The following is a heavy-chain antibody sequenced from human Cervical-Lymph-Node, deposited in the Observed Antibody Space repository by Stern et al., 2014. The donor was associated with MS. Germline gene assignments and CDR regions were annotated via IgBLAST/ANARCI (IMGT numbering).Heavy chain of an antibody. CDR1: GFTFSGSA. J-gene: IGHJ4*02. Sequence: EVQLVESGGGLVQPGGSLKLSCAASGFTFSGSAMHWVRQASGKGLEWVGRIRTKANSYATAYAASVKGRFTISRDDSKSTAYLQMNSLKTEDTAVYYCTRRVEDWGQGTLVTVSS. CDR2: IRTKANSYAT. V-gene: IGHV3-73*02. CDR3: TRRVED.